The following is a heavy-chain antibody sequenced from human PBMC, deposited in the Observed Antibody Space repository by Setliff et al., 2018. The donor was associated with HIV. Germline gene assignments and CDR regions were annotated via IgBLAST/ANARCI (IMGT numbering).Heavy chain of an antibody. D-gene: IGHD2-2*01. CDR3: ARGDIIAVPAAIDMDV. J-gene: IGHJ6*03. Sequence: ASVKVSCKASGYTFTGYYMHWVRQAPGQGLEWMGWINPNSGGTNYAQKFQGRVTMTRDTSISTAYMELSRLRSDDTAVYYCARGDIIAVPAAIDMDVWGKGTTVTVSS. CDR2: INPNSGGT. V-gene: IGHV1-2*02. CDR1: GYTFTGYY.